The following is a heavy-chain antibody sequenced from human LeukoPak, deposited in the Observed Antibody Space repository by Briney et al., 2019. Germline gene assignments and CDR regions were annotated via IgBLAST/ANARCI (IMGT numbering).Heavy chain of an antibody. V-gene: IGHV3-48*01. CDR1: GFTFSSYS. D-gene: IGHD3-3*01. CDR2: ISSSSSTI. J-gene: IGHJ6*03. Sequence: GGSLRLSCAASGFTFSSYSMNWVRQAPGKGLEWVSYISSSSSTIFYADSVKGRFTISRDNAKNSLYLQMNSLRAEDTAVYYCASLTEHYDFWSGNYYYYMDVCGKGTTVTVSS. CDR3: ASLTEHYDFWSGNYYYYMDV.